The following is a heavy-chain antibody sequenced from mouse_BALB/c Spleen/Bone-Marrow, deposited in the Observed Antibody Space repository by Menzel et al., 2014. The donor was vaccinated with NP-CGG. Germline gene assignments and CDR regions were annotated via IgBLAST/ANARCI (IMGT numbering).Heavy chain of an antibody. D-gene: IGHD2-14*01. J-gene: IGHJ3*01. Sequence: QVQLQQPGAELARPGASVKMSCKASGYTYTSYTMYWVKQRPGQGLEWIGYINPTSGYTNYNQKFKDKATLTADKSSXTAYMHLSSLTSEDTAVYYCVREALRSLFPYWGQGTLVTVSA. CDR1: GYTYTSYT. V-gene: IGHV1-4*01. CDR3: VREALRSLFPY. CDR2: INPTSGYT.